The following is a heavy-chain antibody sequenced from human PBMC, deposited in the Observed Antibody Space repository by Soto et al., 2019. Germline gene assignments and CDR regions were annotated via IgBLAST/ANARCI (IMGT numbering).Heavy chain of an antibody. CDR3: ARENSRIAPRLFQH. D-gene: IGHD6-6*01. V-gene: IGHV3-30-3*01. CDR2: ISPDGGNQ. Sequence: GGSLRLSCVASGFIFSDYAMHWARQAPGKGLVWVALISPDGGNQYYSESAKGRFTISRDNSKNTLYLQMNDLRPDDTALYYCARENSRIAPRLFQHWGHGSLVTVSS. J-gene: IGHJ1*01. CDR1: GFIFSDYA.